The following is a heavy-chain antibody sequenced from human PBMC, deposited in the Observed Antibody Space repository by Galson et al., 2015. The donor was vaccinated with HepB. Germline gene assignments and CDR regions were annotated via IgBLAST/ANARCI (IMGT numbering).Heavy chain of an antibody. V-gene: IGHV3-7*03. Sequence: SLRLSCAASGFTFSSYWMSWVRQAPGKGLEWVANIKQDGSEKYYVDSVKGRFTISRDNAKNSLYLQMNSLRAEDTAVYYCARVHRNYDFWSGQYYYYYYGMDVWGQGTTVTVSS. CDR1: GFTFSSYW. D-gene: IGHD3-3*01. J-gene: IGHJ6*02. CDR3: ARVHRNYDFWSGQYYYYYYGMDV. CDR2: IKQDGSEK.